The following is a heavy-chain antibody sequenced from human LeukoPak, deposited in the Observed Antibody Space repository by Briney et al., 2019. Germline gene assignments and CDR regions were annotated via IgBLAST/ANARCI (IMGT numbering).Heavy chain of an antibody. D-gene: IGHD3-10*01. J-gene: IGHJ4*02. Sequence: GSLRLSCAASGFSFRAYSMNWVRQAPGKGLEWVSYIYSSTTTIYYADSVRGRFTISRDNAKNSLYLQMNSLRDEDTAVYYCARAGGSGTYSAYWGQGTLVTVSS. CDR2: IYSSTTTI. CDR3: ARAGGSGTYSAY. CDR1: GFSFRAYS. V-gene: IGHV3-48*02.